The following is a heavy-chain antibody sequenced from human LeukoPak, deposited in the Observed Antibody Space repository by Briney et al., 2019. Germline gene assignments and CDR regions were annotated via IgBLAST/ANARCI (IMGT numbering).Heavy chain of an antibody. D-gene: IGHD6-6*01. CDR2: INHSGST. J-gene: IGHJ6*03. V-gene: IGHV4-34*01. CDR1: GGFFSGYY. Sequence: SETLSLTCAVYGGFFSGYYWSWIRQPPGKGLEWIGEINHSGSTNYNPSLKSRVTISVDTSKNQFSLKLSSVTAADTAVYYCARRIAARPHYYYYMDVWGKGTTVTVPS. CDR3: ARRIAARPHYYYYMDV.